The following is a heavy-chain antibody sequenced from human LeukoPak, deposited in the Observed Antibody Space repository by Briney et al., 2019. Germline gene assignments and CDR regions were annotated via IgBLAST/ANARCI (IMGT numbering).Heavy chain of an antibody. Sequence: ASVKVSCKASGYTSTSYDINWVRQATGQGLEWMGWMNPNSGNTGYAQKFQGRVTMTRNTSISTAYMELSSLRSEDTAVYYCARPGLATNWFDPWGQGTLVTVSS. CDR1: GYTSTSYD. J-gene: IGHJ5*02. CDR3: ARPGLATNWFDP. V-gene: IGHV1-8*01. CDR2: MNPNSGNT. D-gene: IGHD3-16*01.